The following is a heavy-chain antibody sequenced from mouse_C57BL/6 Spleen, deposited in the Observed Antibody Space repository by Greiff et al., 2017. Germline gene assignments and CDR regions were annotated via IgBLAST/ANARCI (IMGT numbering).Heavy chain of an antibody. Sequence: EVKLMESGGGLVKPGGSLKLSCEASGYTFSSYAMSWVRQTPEKRLEWVATISDGGSYTYYPDNVKGRFTISRDNAKNNLYLQMSHLKSEDTAMYYYDRDGVYYGNYGFAYWGQGTLVTVSA. CDR2: ISDGGSYT. CDR3: DRDGVYYGNYGFAY. V-gene: IGHV5-4*01. D-gene: IGHD2-1*01. J-gene: IGHJ3*01. CDR1: GYTFSSYA.